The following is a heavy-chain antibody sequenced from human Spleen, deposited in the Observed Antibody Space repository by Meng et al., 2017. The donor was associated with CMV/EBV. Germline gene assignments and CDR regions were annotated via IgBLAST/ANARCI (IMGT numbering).Heavy chain of an antibody. CDR3: ARDSGSTSGYGMDV. D-gene: IGHD2-2*01. V-gene: IGHV4-30-4*08. CDR1: GGSISSGDYY. J-gene: IGHJ6*02. Sequence: SETLSLTCTVSGGSISSGDYYWSWIRQPPGKGLEWIGYIYYSGSTYYNPSLKSRVTISVDTSKNQFSLKLSSVTAADTAMYYCARDSGSTSGYGMDVWGQGTTVTVSS. CDR2: IYYSGST.